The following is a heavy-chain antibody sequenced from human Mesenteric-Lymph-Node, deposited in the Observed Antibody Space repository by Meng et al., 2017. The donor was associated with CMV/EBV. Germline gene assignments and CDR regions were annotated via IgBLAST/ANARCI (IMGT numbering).Heavy chain of an antibody. CDR1: GFTFSDYY. D-gene: IGHD3-22*01. Sequence: GESLKISCAASGFTFSDYYMSWIRQAPGKGLEWVSYISSSGSTIYYADSVKGRFTISRDNAKNSLYLQMNSLRAEDTAVYYCAREDSSGYYDYFDYWGQGTLVTVSS. CDR3: AREDSSGYYDYFDY. V-gene: IGHV3-11*04. CDR2: ISSSGSTI. J-gene: IGHJ4*02.